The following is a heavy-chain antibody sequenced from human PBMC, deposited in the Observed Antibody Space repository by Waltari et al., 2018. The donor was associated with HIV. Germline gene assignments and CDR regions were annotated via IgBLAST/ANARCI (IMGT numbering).Heavy chain of an antibody. D-gene: IGHD5-18*01. V-gene: IGHV1-46*01. CDR2: IGPSGGTT. J-gene: IGHJ6*02. CDR1: GDPFSNYY. CDR3: ARGVPVDTTMGKYYYYAMDV. Sequence: QVPLVQSGAEVKKPGASVKVSCKAHGDPFSNYYMTCVPQPPGQGLEWMGIIGPSGGTTNYAQKFQGRVTMTRDTSTSTVYMALSSLRSEDTAIYYCARGVPVDTTMGKYYYYAMDVWGQGTTVTVSS.